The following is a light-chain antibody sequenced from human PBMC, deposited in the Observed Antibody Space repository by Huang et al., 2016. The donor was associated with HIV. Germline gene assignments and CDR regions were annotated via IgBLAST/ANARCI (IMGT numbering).Light chain of an antibody. CDR3: MQGLKIPRT. V-gene: IGKV2-28*01. CDR1: ESLIHNTGYTY. Sequence: DIVMTQPPLVLVAGHGEPASISCTSSESLIHNTGYTYLEWYIQRPGQSPQLLMYLGSNRASGVPERFSGTGSGTYFTLKISRVETEDAGVYFCMQGLKIPRTFGQGTKLEI. CDR2: LGS. J-gene: IGKJ2*01.